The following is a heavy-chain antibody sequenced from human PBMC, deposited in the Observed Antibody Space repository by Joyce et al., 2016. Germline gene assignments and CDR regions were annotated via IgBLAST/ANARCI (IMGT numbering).Heavy chain of an antibody. CDR3: ARGNDYIWGSYRSGIDY. CDR1: GYTFSGHY. D-gene: IGHD3-16*02. J-gene: IGHJ4*02. Sequence: QVQLVQFGAEVKKPGASVKVSCKASGYTFSGHYMHWVRQAPGQGLEWMGRINCNSGGTNYARKFQGRVTMTRDTSISTAYMELRRLRSDDTAVYYCARGNDYIWGSYRSGIDYWGQGTLVTVSS. V-gene: IGHV1-2*02. CDR2: INCNSGGT.